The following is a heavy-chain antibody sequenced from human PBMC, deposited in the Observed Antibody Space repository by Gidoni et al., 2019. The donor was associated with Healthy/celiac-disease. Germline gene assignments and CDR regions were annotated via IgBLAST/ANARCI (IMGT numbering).Heavy chain of an antibody. CDR2: INHRGST. CDR1: GGSFMGYY. Sequence: QVQLQQWGAGLLKPSETLSLTCAVYGGSFMGYYWIWIRQPPGKGLEWIGEINHRGSTNYDPSLKSRVTISVDTSKNQFSLKLSSVTAADTAVYYCARGPYCSSTSCRYYYYYGMDVWGQGTTVTVSS. V-gene: IGHV4-34*01. J-gene: IGHJ6*02. CDR3: ARGPYCSSTSCRYYYYYGMDV. D-gene: IGHD2-2*01.